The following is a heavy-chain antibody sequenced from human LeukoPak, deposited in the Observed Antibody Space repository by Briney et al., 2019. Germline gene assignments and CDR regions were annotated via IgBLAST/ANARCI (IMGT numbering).Heavy chain of an antibody. D-gene: IGHD5-24*01. CDR3: ARDGLEMATFFFDY. CDR1: GGSISSGSYY. CDR2: IYTSGST. V-gene: IGHV4-61*02. J-gene: IGHJ4*02. Sequence: SQTLSLTCTVSGGSISSGSYYWSWIRQPAGKGLEWIGRIYTSGSTNYNPSLKSRVTISVDTSKNQFSLKLSSVTAADTAVYYCARDGLEMATFFFDYWGQGTLVTVSS.